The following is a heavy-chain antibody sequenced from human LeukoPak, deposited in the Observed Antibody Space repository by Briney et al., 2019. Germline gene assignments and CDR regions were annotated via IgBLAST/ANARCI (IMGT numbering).Heavy chain of an antibody. CDR2: INTSGDT. V-gene: IGHV4-4*07. Sequence: SETLSLTCSVSGAFSTNYFWSWIRQPAGKGLEWIGRINTSGDTNYNPSLKSRVTMSVDTSKNQFSLNLSSMTAADTAVYYCARTLLPATMGAFDIWGQGTMATVSS. D-gene: IGHD2-2*01. CDR1: GAFSTNYF. CDR3: ARTLLPATMGAFDI. J-gene: IGHJ3*02.